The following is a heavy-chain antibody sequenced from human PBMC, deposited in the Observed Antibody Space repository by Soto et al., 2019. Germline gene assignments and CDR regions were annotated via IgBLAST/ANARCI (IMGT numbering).Heavy chain of an antibody. CDR2: INVGNGNR. D-gene: IGHD5-18*01. CDR1: GYTFNIYA. CDR3: ARDWAGLNSYGFDY. Sequence: PSVKVSCKGSGYTFNIYAIHWVRQVPGQGLEWMGWINVGNGNRKYSQKWQDRLTITRDTSASTVYMELSGLRSEDTAVYYCARDWAGLNSYGFDYWGQGTLVTVSS. J-gene: IGHJ4*02. V-gene: IGHV1-3*01.